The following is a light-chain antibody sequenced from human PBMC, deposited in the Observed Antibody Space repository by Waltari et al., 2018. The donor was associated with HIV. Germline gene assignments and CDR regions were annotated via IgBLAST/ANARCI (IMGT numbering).Light chain of an antibody. CDR1: SSDVGGYNY. V-gene: IGLV2-11*01. Sequence: QSALTQPRSVSGSPGQSVTISCTGTSSDVGGYNYVSWYQQHPGKAPILLIYDVSNRPSGVPDRFSGSKSGNTASLTISGLQAEDEADYYCCSYAGSYTHVVFGGGTKLTVL. CDR2: DVS. J-gene: IGLJ2*01. CDR3: CSYAGSYTHVV.